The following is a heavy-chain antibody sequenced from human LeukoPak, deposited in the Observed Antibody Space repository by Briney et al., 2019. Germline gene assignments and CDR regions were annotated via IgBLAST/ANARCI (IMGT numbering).Heavy chain of an antibody. CDR3: ASRYG. V-gene: IGHV4-38-2*02. J-gene: IGHJ4*02. CDR2: IYHSGST. D-gene: IGHD3-16*02. Sequence: SETLSLTCTVSGYSISSGYYWGWIRQPPGKGLEWIGSIYHSGSTYYNPSLKSRVTISVDTSKNQFSLKLSSVTAADTAVYYCASRYGWGQGTLVTVSS. CDR1: GYSISSGYY.